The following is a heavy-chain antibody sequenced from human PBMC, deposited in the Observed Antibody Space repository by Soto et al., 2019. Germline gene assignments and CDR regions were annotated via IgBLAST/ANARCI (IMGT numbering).Heavy chain of an antibody. D-gene: IGHD2-15*01. CDR2: ISGTGYNT. CDR1: GFAFSRYV. J-gene: IGHJ4*01. V-gene: IGHV3-23*01. CDR3: VSGTFVLNIYCFDS. Sequence: EVQLLESGGGMVQPGGSLRLSCAASGFAFSRYVMGWVRQAPGKGLEWVSSISGTGYNTYYTDFEKGRFTISRDNSNNTVYLQKNSLSTEDTALYYCVSGTFVLNIYCFDSWGQGTLVAVSS.